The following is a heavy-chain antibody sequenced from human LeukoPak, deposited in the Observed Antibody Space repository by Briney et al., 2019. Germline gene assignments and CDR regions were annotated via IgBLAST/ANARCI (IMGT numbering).Heavy chain of an antibody. D-gene: IGHD6-19*01. CDR1: GYTFTGYY. CDR2: ISPNSGGT. V-gene: IGHV1-2*02. J-gene: IGHJ4*02. Sequence: ASVKVSCKASGYTFTGYYMHWVRQAPGQGLEWMGWISPNSGGTNYAQKFQGRVTMTRDTSISTAYMELSRLRSDDTAVYYCAVEYSSGWTFDYWGQGTLVTVSS. CDR3: AVEYSSGWTFDY.